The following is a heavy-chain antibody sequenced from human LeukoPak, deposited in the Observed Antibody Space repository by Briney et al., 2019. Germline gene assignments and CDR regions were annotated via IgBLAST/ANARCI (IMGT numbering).Heavy chain of an antibody. V-gene: IGHV3-30*02. CDR2: IRYDGSNK. J-gene: IGHJ5*02. D-gene: IGHD3-3*01. CDR1: GFTFSSYG. Sequence: PGGSLRLSCAASGFTFSSYGMHWVRQAPGKGLEWVAFIRYDGSNKYYADSVKGRFTISRDNSKNTLYLQMNSLRAEDTAVYYCAKDRSVLRFLEWLFCPNWFDPWGQGTLVTVSS. CDR3: AKDRSVLRFLEWLFCPNWFDP.